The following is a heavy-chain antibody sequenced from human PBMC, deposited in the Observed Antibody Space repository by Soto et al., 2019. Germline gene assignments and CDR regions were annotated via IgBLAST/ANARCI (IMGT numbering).Heavy chain of an antibody. J-gene: IGHJ4*02. CDR3: ARVGVGPIAARCFDY. V-gene: IGHV4-34*01. D-gene: IGHD6-6*01. CDR1: GGSFSGYY. CDR2: INHSGST. Sequence: SETLSLTCAVYGGSFSGYYWSWIRQPPGKGLEWIGEINHSGSTNYNPSLKSRVTISVDTSKNQFSLKLSSVTAADTAVYYCARVGVGPIAARCFDYWGQGTLVTVSS.